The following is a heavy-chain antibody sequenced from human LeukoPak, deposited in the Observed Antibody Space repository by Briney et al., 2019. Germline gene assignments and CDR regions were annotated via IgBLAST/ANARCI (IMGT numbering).Heavy chain of an antibody. V-gene: IGHV3-23*01. Sequence: GGSLRLSCAASGFTFRIYPMSWVRQAPGKGLQWVSAISGSDGRTAYADSVKGRFTISRDNSKNTLYLQMNSLRVEDTAVYYCAKSQEDDSSGYYYSNFDYWGQGTLVTVSS. J-gene: IGHJ4*02. CDR2: ISGSDGRT. D-gene: IGHD3-22*01. CDR1: GFTFRIYP. CDR3: AKSQEDDSSGYYYSNFDY.